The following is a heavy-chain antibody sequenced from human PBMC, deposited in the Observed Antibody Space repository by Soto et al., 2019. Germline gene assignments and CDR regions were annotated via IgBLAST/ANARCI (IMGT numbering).Heavy chain of an antibody. CDR2: ISVSGDST. D-gene: IGHD2-15*01. V-gene: IGHV3-23*01. CDR3: ATRHLPYCSGGTCNPFDF. Sequence: HPGGSLRLSCAPSGFTFSTYAMNWVRQAPGKGLEWVSTISVSGDSTYYADSVKGRFAISRDNSKNTLYLQMNSLRAEDTAMYYCATRHLPYCSGGTCNPFDFWGQGALVTVSS. CDR1: GFTFSTYA. J-gene: IGHJ4*02.